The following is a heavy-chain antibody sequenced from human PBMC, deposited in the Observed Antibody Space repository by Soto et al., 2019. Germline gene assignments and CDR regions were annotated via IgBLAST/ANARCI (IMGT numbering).Heavy chain of an antibody. CDR3: VKGYYYDSSGSYFDY. D-gene: IGHD3-22*01. V-gene: IGHV3-64D*06. CDR2: ISSNGGST. Sequence: PGGSLRLSCSASGFTFSSYAMHRVRQAPGKGLEYVSAISSNGGSTYYADSVKGRFTISRDNSKNTLYLQMSSLRAEDTAVYYCVKGYYYDSSGSYFDYWGQGALVTVSS. J-gene: IGHJ4*02. CDR1: GFTFSSYA.